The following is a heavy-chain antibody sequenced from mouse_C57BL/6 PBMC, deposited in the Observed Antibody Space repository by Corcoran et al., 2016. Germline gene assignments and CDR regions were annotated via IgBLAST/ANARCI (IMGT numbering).Heavy chain of an antibody. V-gene: IGHV1-26*01. D-gene: IGHD1-1*01. CDR1: GYTFTDYY. Sequence: EVQLQQSGPELVKPGASVKISCKASGYTFTDYYMNWVKQSHGKSLEWIGDINPNNGGTSYNQKFKGKATLTADKSSSTAYMQLSSLTSEDSAVYFCANYYGSSYWGQGTLVTVSA. J-gene: IGHJ3*01. CDR3: ANYYGSSY. CDR2: INPNNGGT.